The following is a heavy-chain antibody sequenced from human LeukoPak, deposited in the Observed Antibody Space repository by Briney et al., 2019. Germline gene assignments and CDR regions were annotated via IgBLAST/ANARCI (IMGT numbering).Heavy chain of an antibody. CDR1: GGSFRGYY. CDR2: INHTENNENT. V-gene: IGHV4-34*01. J-gene: IGHJ4*02. CDR3: ARGNRRYGDYHRFDF. Sequence: PSETLSLTCAVYGGSFRGYYWTWIRQPPGKGLEWIAEINHTENNENTNYNPSLQSRVTILIDASKSQSSLILTSVTAADTAVYYCARGNRRYGDYHRFDFWGQGSLVTVSS. D-gene: IGHD4-17*01.